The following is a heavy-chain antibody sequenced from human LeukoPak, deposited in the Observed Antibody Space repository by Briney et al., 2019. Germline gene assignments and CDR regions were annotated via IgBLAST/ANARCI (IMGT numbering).Heavy chain of an antibody. CDR2: IKQDGSEK. CDR1: GFTFSSYW. CDR3: ARRARYCSSTSCDPSYYYYYYRDV. Sequence: GGSLRLSCAASGFTFSSYWMSWVRQAPGKGLEWVANIKQDGSEKYYVDSVKGRFTISRDNAKNSLYLQMNSLRAEDTAVYYCARRARYCSSTSCDPSYYYYYYRDVWGKGTTVTVSS. V-gene: IGHV3-7*01. J-gene: IGHJ6*03. D-gene: IGHD2-2*01.